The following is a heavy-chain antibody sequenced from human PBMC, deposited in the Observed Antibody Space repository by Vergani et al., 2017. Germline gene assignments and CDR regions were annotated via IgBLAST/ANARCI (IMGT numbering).Heavy chain of an antibody. V-gene: IGHV3-11*05. CDR2: ISSSSSYT. J-gene: IGHJ6*02. CDR1: GFTFSDYY. D-gene: IGHD6-13*01. CDR3: ARDGGIAAAGPTYGMDV. Sequence: VQLVESGGGLVQPGGSLRLSCAASGFTFSDYYMSWIRQAPGKGLEWVSYISSSSSYTNYADSVKGRFTISRDNAKNSLYLQMNSLRAEVTAVYYCARDGGIAAAGPTYGMDVWGQGTTVTVSS.